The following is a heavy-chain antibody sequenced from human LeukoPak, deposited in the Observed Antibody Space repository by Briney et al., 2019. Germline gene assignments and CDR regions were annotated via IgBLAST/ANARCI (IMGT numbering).Heavy chain of an antibody. CDR2: IRYDGSNK. Sequence: PGGSLRLSCAASGFTFSSYGMHWVRQAPGKGLEWVAFIRYDGSNKYYADSVKGRFTISRDNSKNTLYLQMNSLRAEDTAVYYCAKVYDFWSGYYLDYWDQGTLVTVSS. J-gene: IGHJ4*02. V-gene: IGHV3-30*02. CDR3: AKVYDFWSGYYLDY. D-gene: IGHD3-3*01. CDR1: GFTFSSYG.